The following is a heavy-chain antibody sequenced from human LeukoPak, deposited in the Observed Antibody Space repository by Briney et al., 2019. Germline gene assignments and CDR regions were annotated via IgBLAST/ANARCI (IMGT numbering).Heavy chain of an antibody. D-gene: IGHD2-2*01. CDR3: ARDHRTRYYYYGMDV. CDR2: IYYSGST. V-gene: IGHV4-30-4*01. Sequence: SETLSLTCTVSGGAISSGDYYWSWIRQPPGKGLEWIGYIYYSGSTYYNPSLKSRVTIPVDTSKNQFSLKLSSVTAADTAVYYCARDHRTRYYYYGMDVWGQGTTVTVSS. J-gene: IGHJ6*02. CDR1: GGAISSGDYY.